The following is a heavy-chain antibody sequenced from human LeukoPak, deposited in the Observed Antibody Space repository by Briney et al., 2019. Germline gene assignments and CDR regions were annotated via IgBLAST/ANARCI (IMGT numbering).Heavy chain of an antibody. V-gene: IGHV4-34*01. D-gene: IGHD3-10*01. CDR3: ARHARDYYGSGSYYNGLYYYYMDV. J-gene: IGHJ6*03. CDR2: INHSGST. CDR1: GGSFSGYY. Sequence: PSETLSLTCGVYGGSFSGYYWSWIRQPPGKGLEWIGEINHSGSTNYNLSLKSRVTISVDASKNQFSLKLSSVTAADTAVYYCARHARDYYGSGSYYNGLYYYYMDVWGKGTTVTVSS.